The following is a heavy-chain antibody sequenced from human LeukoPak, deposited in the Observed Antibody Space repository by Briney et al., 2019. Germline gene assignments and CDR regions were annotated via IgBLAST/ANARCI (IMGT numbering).Heavy chain of an antibody. V-gene: IGHV4-39*07. CDR2: ISYSGSA. J-gene: IGHJ4*02. CDR1: GGSISTSSYY. Sequence: PSETLSLTCTVSGGSISTSSYYWGWIRQPPGKGLEWIGTISYSGSAYYNPSLKSRVTISVDKSKNQFSLKLSSVTAADTAVYYCASGDRNEPLVDYWGQGTLVTVSS. CDR3: ASGDRNEPLVDY. D-gene: IGHD7-27*01.